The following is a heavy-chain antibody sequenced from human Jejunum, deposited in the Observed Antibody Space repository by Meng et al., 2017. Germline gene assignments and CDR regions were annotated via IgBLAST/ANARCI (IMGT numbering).Heavy chain of an antibody. Sequence: AWGHRRVKNSQTPPPAFTGVGGSISIGGYYWSCIRQHPGKGMEWIGYIYSPGGTYYNPSLRSRSIISVDTSENQFSLELSSVTSADTAVYFCARVALEAREEVGVSRGHFDYWGQGSLVTVSS. CDR3: ARVALEAREEVGVSRGHFDY. D-gene: IGHD1-26*01. V-gene: IGHV4-31*03. J-gene: IGHJ4*02. CDR1: GGSISIGGYY. CDR2: IYSPGGT.